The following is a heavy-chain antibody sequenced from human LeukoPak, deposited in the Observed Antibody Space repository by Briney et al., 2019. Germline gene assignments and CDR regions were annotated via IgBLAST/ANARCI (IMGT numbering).Heavy chain of an antibody. Sequence: PSETLSLTCAVYGESLSGYFWMWIRQSPGKGMEWIGEISHRGGTNYNPSLKSRVTMSVETSKNQFSLKLSSVTAADTAVYYCVRELAVARSAFDMWGQGTMVTVSS. D-gene: IGHD6-19*01. CDR2: ISHRGGT. CDR3: VRELAVARSAFDM. CDR1: GESLSGYF. J-gene: IGHJ3*02. V-gene: IGHV4-34*01.